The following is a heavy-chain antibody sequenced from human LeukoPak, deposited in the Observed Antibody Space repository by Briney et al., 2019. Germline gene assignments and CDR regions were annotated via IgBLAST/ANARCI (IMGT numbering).Heavy chain of an antibody. V-gene: IGHV1-2*02. Sequence: ASVKVSCKASGYTFTGYYMHWVRQAPGQGLEWMGWINPNSGGTNYAQKFQGRVTMTRDTSISTAYMELNRLRSDDTAVYYCARDACWSSGWYCSRFDPWGQRTLVTVSS. CDR3: ARDACWSSGWYCSRFDP. CDR1: GYTFTGYY. CDR2: INPNSGGT. J-gene: IGHJ5*02. D-gene: IGHD6-19*01.